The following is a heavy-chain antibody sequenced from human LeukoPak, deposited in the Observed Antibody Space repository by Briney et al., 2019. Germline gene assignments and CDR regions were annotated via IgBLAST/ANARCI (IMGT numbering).Heavy chain of an antibody. D-gene: IGHD6-13*01. CDR3: ARSGIAAVAKYYYHYMDV. V-gene: IGHV3-48*01. CDR1: GFTFSSYS. J-gene: IGHJ6*03. Sequence: GGSLRLSCAASGFTFSSYSMNWVRQAPGKGLEWVSYISSSSSTIYYADSVKGRFTISRDNAKNSLYLQMNSLRAEDTAVYYCARSGIAAVAKYYYHYMDVSGKGTTVTVSS. CDR2: ISSSSSTI.